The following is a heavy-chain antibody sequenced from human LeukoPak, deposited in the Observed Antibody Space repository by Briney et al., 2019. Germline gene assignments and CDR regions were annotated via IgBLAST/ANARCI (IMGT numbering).Heavy chain of an antibody. V-gene: IGHV1-69*13. Sequence: ASVKVSCKASGGTFSSYAISWVRQAPGQGLEWMGGIIPIFGTANYAQKFQGRVTITADESTSTAYMELSSLRSEDTAVYYCARATRGGDYGAFDIWGQGTMVTVSS. CDR3: ARATRGGDYGAFDI. J-gene: IGHJ3*02. CDR1: GGTFSSYA. D-gene: IGHD4-17*01. CDR2: IIPIFGTA.